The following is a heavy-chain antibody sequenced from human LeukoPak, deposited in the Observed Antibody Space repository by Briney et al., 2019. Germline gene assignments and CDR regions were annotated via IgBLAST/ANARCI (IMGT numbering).Heavy chain of an antibody. D-gene: IGHD3-3*01. Sequence: QAGGSLRLSCAASGFTFSTSAMTWVRQAPGKGLEWVSGISGSGATDYADSVKGRFTISRDNSKNTLYLQINSLRAEDTAVYYCASGPSKLRFLEWFPRSLDYWGQGTLVTVSS. CDR1: GFTFSTSA. J-gene: IGHJ4*02. CDR3: ASGPSKLRFLEWFPRSLDY. V-gene: IGHV3-23*01. CDR2: ISGSGAT.